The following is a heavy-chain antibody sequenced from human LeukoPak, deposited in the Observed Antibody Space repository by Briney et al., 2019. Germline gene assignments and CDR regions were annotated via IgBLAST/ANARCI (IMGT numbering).Heavy chain of an antibody. CDR1: GFTFSSYS. Sequence: LRLSCAASGFTFSSYSMNWIRQHPGKGLEWIGYIYYSGSTYYNPSLKSRVTISVDTSKNQFSLKLSSVTAADTAVYYCARSCSSTSCYYYYYYGMDVWGQGTTVTVSS. CDR3: ARSCSSTSCYYYYYYGMDV. V-gene: IGHV4-31*02. D-gene: IGHD2-2*01. J-gene: IGHJ6*02. CDR2: IYYSGST.